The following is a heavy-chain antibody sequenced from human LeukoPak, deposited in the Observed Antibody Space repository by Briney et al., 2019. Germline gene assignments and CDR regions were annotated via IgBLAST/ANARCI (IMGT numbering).Heavy chain of an antibody. CDR3: ARERRLIGRHDFWSGYGSDAFDI. CDR2: IIPIFGTA. V-gene: IGHV1-69*13. J-gene: IGHJ3*02. Sequence: ASVKVSCKASGGTFSSYAISWVRQAPGQGLEGMGGIIPIFGTANYAQKFQGRVTITADESTSTAYMELSSLRSEDTAVYYCARERRLIGRHDFWSGYGSDAFDIRGQGTMVTVSS. CDR1: GGTFSSYA. D-gene: IGHD3-3*01.